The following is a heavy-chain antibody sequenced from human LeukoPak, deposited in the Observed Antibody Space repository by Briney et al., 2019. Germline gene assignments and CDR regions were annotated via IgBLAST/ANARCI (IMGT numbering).Heavy chain of an antibody. CDR1: GYSFTNYW. CDR2: IYPGDSRV. J-gene: IGHJ5*02. CDR3: ACRDLSSTWSYP. Sequence: GESLKISCKGVGYSFTNYWIGWVRQMPGKGMERIGVIYPGDSRVRYNPSFQGQVTISVDKSVSTAYLQWISLKASDTAMYYCACRDLSSTWSYPWGQGTLVTVSS. V-gene: IGHV5-51*01. D-gene: IGHD6-13*01.